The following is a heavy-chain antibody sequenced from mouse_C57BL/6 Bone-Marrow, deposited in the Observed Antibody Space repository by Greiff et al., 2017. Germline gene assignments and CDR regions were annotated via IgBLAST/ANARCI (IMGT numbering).Heavy chain of an antibody. CDR2: ISSGGSYT. Sequence: VQLKESGGDLVKPGGSLKLSCAASGFTFSSYGMSWVRQTPDKRLEWVATISSGGSYTYYPDSVKGRFTISRDNAKNTLYLQMSSLKSEDTAMYYCARHGSYWGQGTTLTVSS. CDR3: ARHGSY. V-gene: IGHV5-6*01. J-gene: IGHJ2*01. CDR1: GFTFSSYG. D-gene: IGHD4-1*01.